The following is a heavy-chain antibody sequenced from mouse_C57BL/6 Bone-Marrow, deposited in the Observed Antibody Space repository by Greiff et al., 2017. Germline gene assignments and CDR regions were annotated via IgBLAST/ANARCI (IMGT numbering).Heavy chain of an antibody. CDR3: ARVTYYYYWYFDV. J-gene: IGHJ1*03. V-gene: IGHV3-6*01. D-gene: IGHD1-1*01. Sequence: EVQLQESGPGLVKPSQSLSLTCSVTGYSITSGYYWNWIRQFPGNKLEWMGYISYDGSNNYNPSLKNRISITRYTSKNQFFLKLNSLTTEDTATYYCARVTYYYYWYFDVWGTGTTVTVAS. CDR2: ISYDGSN. CDR1: GYSITSGYY.